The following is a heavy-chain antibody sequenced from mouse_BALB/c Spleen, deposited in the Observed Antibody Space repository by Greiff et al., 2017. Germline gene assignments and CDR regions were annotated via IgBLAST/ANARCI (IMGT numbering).Heavy chain of an antibody. V-gene: IGHV1S22*01. CDR1: GYTFTSYW. CDR2: IYPGSGST. D-gene: IGHD2-3*01. CDR3: TSRWLLRGFDY. J-gene: IGHJ2*01. Sequence: LQQPGSELVRPGASVKLSCKASGYTFTSYWMHWVKQRPGQGLEWIGNIYPGSGSTNYDEKFKSKATLTVDTSSSTAYMQLSSLTSEDSAVYYCTSRWLLRGFDYWGQGTTLTVSS.